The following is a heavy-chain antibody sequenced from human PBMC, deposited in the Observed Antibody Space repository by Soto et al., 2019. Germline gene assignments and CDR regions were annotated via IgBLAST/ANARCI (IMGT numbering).Heavy chain of an antibody. CDR3: TSPYDYIWGSYRPAAFDI. Sequence: GGSLRLSCAASGFTFSGSAMHWVRQASGKGLEWVGRIRSKANSYATAYAASVKGRFTISRDDSKNTAYLQMNSLKTEDTAVYYCTSPYDYIWGSYRPAAFDIWGQGTMVTVSS. V-gene: IGHV3-73*01. D-gene: IGHD3-16*02. J-gene: IGHJ3*02. CDR1: GFTFSGSA. CDR2: IRSKANSYAT.